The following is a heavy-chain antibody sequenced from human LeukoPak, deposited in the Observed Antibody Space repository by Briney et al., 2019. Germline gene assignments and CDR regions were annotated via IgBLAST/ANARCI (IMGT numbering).Heavy chain of an antibody. D-gene: IGHD2-2*01. V-gene: IGHV3-33*06. Sequence: GGSLRLSCAASGFTFSSYGMHWVRQAPGKGLEWVAVIWYDGSNKYYADSVKGRFTISRDNSKNTLYLQMSSLRAEDTAVYYCAKLGTRVVPAAPFDYWGQGTLVTVSS. CDR3: AKLGTRVVPAAPFDY. CDR2: IWYDGSNK. CDR1: GFTFSSYG. J-gene: IGHJ4*02.